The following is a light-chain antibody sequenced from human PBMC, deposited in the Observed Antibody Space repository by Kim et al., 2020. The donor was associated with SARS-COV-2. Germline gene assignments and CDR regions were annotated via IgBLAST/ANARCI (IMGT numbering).Light chain of an antibody. Sequence: QSALTQPAFVSGSPGQSITISCTGTSSDVGGYDYVSCYQQHPGKGPKLIIYDVSNQPSGVSDRFSGSKSGNTASLSISGLQADDDADYYCTSYAGGSTYVFGTGTKVTVL. V-gene: IGLV2-14*03. CDR3: TSYAGGSTYV. CDR1: SSDVGGYDY. CDR2: DVS. J-gene: IGLJ1*01.